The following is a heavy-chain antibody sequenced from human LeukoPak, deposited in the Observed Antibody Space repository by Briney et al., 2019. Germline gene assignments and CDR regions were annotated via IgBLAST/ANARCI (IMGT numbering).Heavy chain of an antibody. J-gene: IGHJ4*02. D-gene: IGHD3-22*01. CDR2: ITNGGGTT. CDR3: AKGSYYDSSGSFYFDY. Sequence: GGSLRLSCAASGFTFSNYAMSWVRQAPGKGLEWVSSITNGGGTTYYADSVKGRFTISRDNSKNTLYVQVNSLGTEDTAAYYCAKGSYYDSSGSFYFDYWGQGTLVTVSS. V-gene: IGHV3-23*01. CDR1: GFTFSNYA.